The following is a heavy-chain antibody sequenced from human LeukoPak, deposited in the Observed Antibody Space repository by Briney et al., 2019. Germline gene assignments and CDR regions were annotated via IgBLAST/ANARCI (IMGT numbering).Heavy chain of an antibody. J-gene: IGHJ5*02. CDR1: GGTFSSYA. D-gene: IGHD3-10*01. V-gene: IGHV1-69*06. CDR2: IIPTFGTA. CDR3: ARDLEYYGSGSYDWFDP. Sequence: SVKVSCKASGGTFSSYAISWVRQAPGQGLEWMGGIIPTFGTANYAQKFQGRVTITADKSTSTAYMELSSLRSEDTAVYYCARDLEYYGSGSYDWFDPWGQGTLVTVSS.